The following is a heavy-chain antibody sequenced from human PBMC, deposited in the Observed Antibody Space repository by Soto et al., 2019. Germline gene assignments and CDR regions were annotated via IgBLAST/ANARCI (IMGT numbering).Heavy chain of an antibody. D-gene: IGHD3-10*01. CDR3: AKEYYYGSGNYYGMDV. V-gene: IGHV3-23*01. CDR1: GFTFSSYA. J-gene: IGHJ6*02. Sequence: EVQLLESGGGLVQPGGSLRLSCAASGFTFSSYAMSWVRQAPGKGLEWVSAISGSGGSTYYADSVKGRFTISRDNSKNTLYLQMNSLRAEDTAVYYCAKEYYYGSGNYYGMDVWGQGTTVTVSS. CDR2: ISGSGGST.